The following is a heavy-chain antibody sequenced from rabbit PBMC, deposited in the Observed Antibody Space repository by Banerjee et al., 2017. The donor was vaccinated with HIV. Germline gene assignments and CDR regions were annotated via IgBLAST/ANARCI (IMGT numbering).Heavy chain of an antibody. V-gene: IGHV1S45*01. Sequence: QEQLVESGGDLVKPEGSLTLTCTASGFSFSSSYWICWVRQAPGKGLEWIACIITGDHTTTYADWAKGRFTISQTSSTTVTLQMTSLTVADTATYFCARDGIGAAFDFVLWGPGTLVTVS. CDR1: GFSFSSSYW. CDR3: ARDGIGAAFDFVL. J-gene: IGHJ6*01. D-gene: IGHD5-1*01. CDR2: IITGDHTT.